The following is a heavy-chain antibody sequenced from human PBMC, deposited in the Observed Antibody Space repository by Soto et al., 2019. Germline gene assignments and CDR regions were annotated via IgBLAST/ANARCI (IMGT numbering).Heavy chain of an antibody. CDR2: ISGSGGST. CDR3: SKDRVRGVKSYFDY. CDR1: GFTFSSYA. Sequence: EVQLLESGGGLVQPGESLRLSCAASGFTFSSYAMSWVRQAPGKGLEWVSAISGSGGSTYYPDSVKGRFTISRDNSKNTLYLQMNSLRAEDTAVYYCSKDRVRGVKSYFDYWGQGTLVTVSS. J-gene: IGHJ4*02. D-gene: IGHD3-10*01. V-gene: IGHV3-23*01.